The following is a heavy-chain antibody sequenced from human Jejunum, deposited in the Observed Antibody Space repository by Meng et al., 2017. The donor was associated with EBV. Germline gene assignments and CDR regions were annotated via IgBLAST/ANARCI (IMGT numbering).Heavy chain of an antibody. CDR2: IYYSGSA. CDR3: ARANYDILTVYSRAFDI. D-gene: IGHD3-9*01. J-gene: IGHJ3*02. V-gene: IGHV4-39*07. Sequence: QLQLQESGPGLVKPSETLSLTCSVSGGSISSTSYYWGWIRQPPGKGLEWIGSIYYSGSAYYNPSLKSRVTISVDTSKNQFSLKLTSVTAADTAVFYCARANYDILTVYSRAFDIWGQGTMVTVSS. CDR1: GGSISSTSYY.